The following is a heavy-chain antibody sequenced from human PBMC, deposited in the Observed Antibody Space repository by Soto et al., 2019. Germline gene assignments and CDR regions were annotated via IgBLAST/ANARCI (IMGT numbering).Heavy chain of an antibody. CDR1: GYSFTSYW. J-gene: IGHJ4*02. CDR2: IDPSDSYT. D-gene: IGHD3-16*01. V-gene: IGHV5-10-1*01. Sequence: PGEPLKISCKGSGYSFTSYWISWVRQMPGKGLEWMGRIDPSDSYTNYSPSFQGHVTISADKSISTAYLQWSSLKASDTAMYYCAWGGFYFFDYWGQGTLVTVSS. CDR3: AWGGFYFFDY.